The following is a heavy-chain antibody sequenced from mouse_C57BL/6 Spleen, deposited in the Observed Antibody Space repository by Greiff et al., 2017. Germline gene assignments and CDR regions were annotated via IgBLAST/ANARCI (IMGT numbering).Heavy chain of an antibody. CDR2: INPNNGGT. D-gene: IGHD1-1*01. J-gene: IGHJ2*01. V-gene: IGHV1-18*01. Sequence: VQLQQSGPELVKPGASVKIPCKASGYTFTDYNMDWVKQSHGKSLEWIGDINPNNGGTIYNQKFKGKATLTVDKSSSTAYMELRSLTSEDTAVYYCARGPTTVVAFYFDYWGQGTTLTVSS. CDR3: ARGPTTVVAFYFDY. CDR1: GYTFTDYN.